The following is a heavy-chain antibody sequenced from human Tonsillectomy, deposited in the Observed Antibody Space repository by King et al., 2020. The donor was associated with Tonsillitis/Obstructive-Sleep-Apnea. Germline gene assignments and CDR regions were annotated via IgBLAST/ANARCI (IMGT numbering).Heavy chain of an antibody. J-gene: IGHJ5*02. CDR1: GFTFGDYA. V-gene: IGHV3-49*04. CDR2: IRSKAYGGTT. Sequence: QLVQSGGGLVQPGRSLRLSCTASGFTFGDYAMSWVRQAPGKGLEWVGFIRSKAYGGTTEYAASVKGRFTISRDDSKSIAYLQMNSLKTEDTAVYYYTRVAYYYDSSGYEGWFDPWGQGTLVTVSS. CDR3: TRVAYYYDSSGYEGWFDP. D-gene: IGHD3-22*01.